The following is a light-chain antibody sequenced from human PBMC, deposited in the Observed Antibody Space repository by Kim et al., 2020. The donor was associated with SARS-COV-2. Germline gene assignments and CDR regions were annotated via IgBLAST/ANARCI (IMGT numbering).Light chain of an antibody. J-gene: IGKJ4*01. CDR1: QDISNY. CDR3: QQYDLT. Sequence: GDRVTITCQASQDISNYLNWYQQKPGKAPKLLIYDASNLETGVPSRFSGSGSGTDFTFTISSLQPEDIATYYCQQYDLTFGGGTKVDIK. CDR2: DAS. V-gene: IGKV1-33*01.